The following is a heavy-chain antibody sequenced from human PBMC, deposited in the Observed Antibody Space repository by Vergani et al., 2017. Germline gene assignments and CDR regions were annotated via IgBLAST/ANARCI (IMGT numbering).Heavy chain of an antibody. Sequence: EVQLLESGGDLVQPGGSLRLSCAASGFTFIMHAMSWVRQAPGKGLEWVSTLSASDRRTHYADSVQGRFTISRDNSKNTLYLEMESLRVEDTAVYFCAGPQGTSAYYYGGFDYWGQGILVTVSS. CDR1: GFTFIMHA. J-gene: IGHJ4*02. V-gene: IGHV3-23*01. CDR3: AGPQGTSAYYYGGFDY. D-gene: IGHD3-22*01. CDR2: LSASDRRT.